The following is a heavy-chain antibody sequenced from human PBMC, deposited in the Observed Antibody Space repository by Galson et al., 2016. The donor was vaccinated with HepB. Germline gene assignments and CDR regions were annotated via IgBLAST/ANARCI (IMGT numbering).Heavy chain of an antibody. Sequence: SLRLSCAASGFTFNNYAMTWVRQAPGKGLEWVSAISGNGYSTYYADSVRGRLTISRDNSKNTLFLQMNSQRAEDKAPFYCAKPDGDMACTSGPRHSFDIWGQGALVTVTS. CDR1: GFTFNNYA. CDR2: ISGNGYST. V-gene: IGHV3-23*01. D-gene: IGHD2-15*01. J-gene: IGHJ4*02. CDR3: AKPDGDMACTSGPRHSFDI.